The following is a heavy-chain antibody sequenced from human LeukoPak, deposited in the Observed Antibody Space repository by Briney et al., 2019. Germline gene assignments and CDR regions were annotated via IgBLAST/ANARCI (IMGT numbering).Heavy chain of an antibody. V-gene: IGHV6-1*01. CDR2: TYYRSKWYN. D-gene: IGHD3-3*01. Sequence: SQTLSLTCGISGDSVSANGAAWNWIRQSPSRGLEWLGRTYYRSKWYNDYAVSVKSRITINPDTSKNQFSLQLNSVTPEDTAVYYCARVPYYDFQADAFDIWGQGTMVTVSS. CDR1: GDSVSANGAA. CDR3: ARVPYYDFQADAFDI. J-gene: IGHJ3*02.